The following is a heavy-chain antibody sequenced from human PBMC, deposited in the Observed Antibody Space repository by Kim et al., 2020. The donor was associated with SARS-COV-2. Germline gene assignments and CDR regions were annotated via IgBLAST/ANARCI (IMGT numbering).Heavy chain of an antibody. CDR3: ARGAYSSSWYEVY. V-gene: IGHV3-21*01. D-gene: IGHD6-13*01. J-gene: IGHJ4*02. Sequence: YADSVKGRFTISRDNAKNSLYLQMNSLRAEDTAVYYCARGAYSSSWYEVYWGQGTLVTVSS.